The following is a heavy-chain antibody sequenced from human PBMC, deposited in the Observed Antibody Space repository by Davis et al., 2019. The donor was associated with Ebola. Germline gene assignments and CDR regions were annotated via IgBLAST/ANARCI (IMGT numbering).Heavy chain of an antibody. V-gene: IGHV3-23*01. CDR2: ISGVGGST. J-gene: IGHJ4*02. D-gene: IGHD2-15*01. Sequence: GESLKISCAASGFTFSSYAMSWVRQAPGKGLEWVSGISGVGGSTYYADSVKGRFTISRDNSKNTLYLQMNSLRAEDTAVYYCARATHFDYWGQGTLVTVSS. CDR1: GFTFSSYA. CDR3: ARATHFDY.